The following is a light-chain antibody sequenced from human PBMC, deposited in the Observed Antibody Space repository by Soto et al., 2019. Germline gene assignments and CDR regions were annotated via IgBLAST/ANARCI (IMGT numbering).Light chain of an antibody. Sequence: QSVLTQPASVSGSPGQSITISCTGTSSDIGAFNYVSWYQQHPGKAPKLMIYEVSNRPSGVSNRFSGSKSGNTASLTISGLQAEDEADYYCSSYTSSFTLRFVFGTGTKVTVL. J-gene: IGLJ1*01. V-gene: IGLV2-14*01. CDR1: SSDIGAFNY. CDR3: SSYTSSFTLRFV. CDR2: EVS.